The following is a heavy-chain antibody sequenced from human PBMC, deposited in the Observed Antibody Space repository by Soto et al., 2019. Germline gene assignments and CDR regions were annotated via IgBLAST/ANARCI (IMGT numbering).Heavy chain of an antibody. V-gene: IGHV3-23*01. CDR1: GFPFESYT. D-gene: IGHD3-3*01. J-gene: IGHJ4*02. CDR2: IYGSGGART. CDR3: TKDRQVDGFWPFYH. Sequence: EVQLLESGGRLGQPGGSLRLSCATSGFPFESYTMSWVRQAPGKGLEWVSGIYGSGGARTFYADSVRGRFTISRDDASSTLYLHMNSLRADDTAIYYCTKDRQVDGFWPFYHWGQGILITVSS.